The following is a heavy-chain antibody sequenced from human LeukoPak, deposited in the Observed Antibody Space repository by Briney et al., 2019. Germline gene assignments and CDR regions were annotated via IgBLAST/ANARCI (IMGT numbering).Heavy chain of an antibody. CDR1: GFTFSNYK. Sequence: PGGSLRLSCAASGFTFSNYKMNWVRQAPGKGLEWVSSISSSSSYIYFADSVKGRFTISRDNAKNSLYLQMNSLRAEDTALYYCAKAPRDSSGYYGYWGQGTLVTVSS. J-gene: IGHJ4*02. CDR3: AKAPRDSSGYYGY. D-gene: IGHD3-22*01. CDR2: ISSSSSYI. V-gene: IGHV3-21*04.